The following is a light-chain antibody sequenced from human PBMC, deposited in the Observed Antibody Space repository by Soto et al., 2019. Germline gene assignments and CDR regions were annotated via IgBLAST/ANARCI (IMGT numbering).Light chain of an antibody. Sequence: QSVLTQPASVSGFPGQSITISCTGTTSDIGYYNFVSWYQQHPGKAPKLMIYEVSSRPSGVSNRFSASKSGNTASLTISGLQAEDEADYYCSSYTSSTTRVFGGGTKLTVL. CDR1: TSDIGYYNF. J-gene: IGLJ2*01. V-gene: IGLV2-14*01. CDR2: EVS. CDR3: SSYTSSTTRV.